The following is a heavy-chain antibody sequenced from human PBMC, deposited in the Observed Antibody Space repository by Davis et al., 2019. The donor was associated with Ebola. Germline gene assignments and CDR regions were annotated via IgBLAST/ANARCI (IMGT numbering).Heavy chain of an antibody. D-gene: IGHD3-22*01. CDR1: GYSFTSYW. V-gene: IGHV5-10-1*01. CDR2: IDPSDSYT. Sequence: HRESLKISCKGSGYSFTSYWISWVRQMPGKGLEWMGRIDPSDSYTNYSPSFQGHVTISADKSISTAYLQWSSLKASDTAMYYCARISSGYYSLDYYYGMDVWGQGTTVTVSS. J-gene: IGHJ6*02. CDR3: ARISSGYYSLDYYYGMDV.